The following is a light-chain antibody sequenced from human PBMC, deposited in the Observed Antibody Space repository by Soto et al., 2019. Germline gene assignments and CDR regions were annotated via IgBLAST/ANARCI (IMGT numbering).Light chain of an antibody. Sequence: QSVLTQPPSVSGAPGQRVTISCTGSGSNIGAGYDVYWYQHVPGTAPKFVMYGNNNRPSGVPERFFGSKSGTSASLAITALQAEDEADYYCQAYDSSLSTVLFGGGTKVTVL. V-gene: IGLV1-40*01. J-gene: IGLJ2*01. CDR2: GNN. CDR3: QAYDSSLSTVL. CDR1: GSNIGAGYD.